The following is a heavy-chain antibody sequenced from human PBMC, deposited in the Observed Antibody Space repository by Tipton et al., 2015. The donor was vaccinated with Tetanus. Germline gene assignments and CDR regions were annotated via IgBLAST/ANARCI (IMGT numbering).Heavy chain of an antibody. CDR3: ATGGLLLYCRTAVCYH. Sequence: SLRLSCAASGFTFSSYAMHWVRQAPGKGLEWVAVISYDGSNKYYADSVKGRFTISRDNSTNTVYLQMNSLRGEDTAVYYCATGGLLLYCRTAVCYHWGQGTLVTVSS. CDR2: ISYDGSNK. CDR1: GFTFSSYA. J-gene: IGHJ4*02. V-gene: IGHV3-30-3*01. D-gene: IGHD2-2*01.